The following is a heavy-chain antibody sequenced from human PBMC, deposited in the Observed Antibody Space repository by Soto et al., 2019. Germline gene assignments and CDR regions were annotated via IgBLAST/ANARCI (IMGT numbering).Heavy chain of an antibody. CDR2: INAGNGNT. CDR3: ARDDSGFSGSHYIDYFNY. Sequence: ASVKVSCKASGYSFTDYAIHWLRQAPGQRLEWMGWINAGNGNTKYSQKFQGRVTITRDTSASTAYMELSSLTSEDTAVYYCARDDSGFSGSHYIDYFNYWGQGALVTVSS. D-gene: IGHD1-26*01. V-gene: IGHV1-3*01. J-gene: IGHJ4*02. CDR1: GYSFTDYA.